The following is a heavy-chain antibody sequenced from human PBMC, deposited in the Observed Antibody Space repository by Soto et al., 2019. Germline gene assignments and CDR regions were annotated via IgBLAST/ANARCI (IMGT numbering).Heavy chain of an antibody. V-gene: IGHV4-30-4*01. CDR2: IYYSGST. J-gene: IGHJ5*02. Sequence: QVQLQESGPGLVKPSQTLSLTCTVSGGSISSGDYYWSWIRQPPGKGLEWIGYIYYSGSTYYNPSLKSRVTISVDTSKNQCSLKLSSVTAADTAVYYCARGVGQQLADNWFDPWGQGTLVTVSS. CDR1: GGSISSGDYY. CDR3: ARGVGQQLADNWFDP. D-gene: IGHD6-13*01.